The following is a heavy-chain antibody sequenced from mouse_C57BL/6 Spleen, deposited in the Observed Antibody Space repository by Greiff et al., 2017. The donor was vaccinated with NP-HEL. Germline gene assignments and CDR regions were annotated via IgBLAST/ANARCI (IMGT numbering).Heavy chain of an antibody. CDR3: ARNYGSRGYYAMDY. Sequence: VQLQQSGAELVRPGTSVKVSCKASGYAFTNYLIEWVKQRPGQGLEWIGVINPGSGGTNYNEKFKGKATLTADKSSSTAYMQLSSLTSEDSAVYFCARNYGSRGYYAMDYWGQGTSVTVSS. V-gene: IGHV1-54*01. CDR1: GYAFTNYL. D-gene: IGHD1-1*01. CDR2: INPGSGGT. J-gene: IGHJ4*01.